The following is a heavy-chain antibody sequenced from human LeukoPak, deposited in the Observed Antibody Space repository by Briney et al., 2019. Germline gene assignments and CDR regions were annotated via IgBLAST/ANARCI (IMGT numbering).Heavy chain of an antibody. Sequence: ASVKVSCKTSGFTFSNYGFSWVRQAPGQGLEWMGWISAYNGNTNYAEKFQGRSTMTTDTSTSTAYMELRSLRADDTAVYYCARGEYYDSSGYPHDYWGQGTLVTVSS. CDR1: GFTFSNYG. D-gene: IGHD3-22*01. CDR3: ARGEYYDSSGYPHDY. CDR2: ISAYNGNT. J-gene: IGHJ4*02. V-gene: IGHV1-18*01.